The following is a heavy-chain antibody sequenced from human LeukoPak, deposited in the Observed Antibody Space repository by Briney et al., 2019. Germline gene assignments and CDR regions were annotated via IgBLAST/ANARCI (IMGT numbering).Heavy chain of an antibody. J-gene: IGHJ4*02. CDR1: GFIFSSYA. CDR3: AKQSLYDSSGHFHY. Sequence: GRSLRLSCAASGFIFSSYAMTWVRQAPGKGLEWVSTITGSGGYTYYADSVKGRFTISRDNSKNTLFLRMNSLRAEDTAVYFCAKQSLYDSSGHFHYWGQGTLVTVSS. V-gene: IGHV3-23*01. D-gene: IGHD3-22*01. CDR2: ITGSGGYT.